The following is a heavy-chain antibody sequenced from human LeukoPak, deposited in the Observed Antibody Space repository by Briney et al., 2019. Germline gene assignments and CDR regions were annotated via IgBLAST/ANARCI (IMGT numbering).Heavy chain of an antibody. Sequence: GGSLRLSCAASGFTFSSFGMNWVRQAPGKGLEWVSSIGSSSSYKNYADSLKGQFTISRDNAKNSLYLQMNTLRVEDTAVYYCARDSGIRDAIDYWGQGTLVTVSS. CDR1: GFTFSSFG. CDR2: IGSSSSYK. CDR3: ARDSGIRDAIDY. D-gene: IGHD3-10*01. J-gene: IGHJ4*02. V-gene: IGHV3-21*01.